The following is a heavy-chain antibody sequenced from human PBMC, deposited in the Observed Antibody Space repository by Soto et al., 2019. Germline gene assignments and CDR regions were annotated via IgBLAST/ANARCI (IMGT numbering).Heavy chain of an antibody. V-gene: IGHV3-33*01. D-gene: IGHD3-3*01. Sequence: GGSLRLSCAASGFTFSSYGMHWVRQAPGKGLEWVAVIWYDGSNKYYADSVKGRLTISRDNSKNTLYLQMNSLRAEDTAVYYCARSTYDFWSGYHNWFDPWGQGALVTVSS. CDR1: GFTFSSYG. J-gene: IGHJ5*02. CDR3: ARSTYDFWSGYHNWFDP. CDR2: IWYDGSNK.